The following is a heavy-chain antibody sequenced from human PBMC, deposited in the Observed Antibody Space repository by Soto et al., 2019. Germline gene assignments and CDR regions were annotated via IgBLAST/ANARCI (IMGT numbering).Heavy chain of an antibody. J-gene: IGHJ6*02. CDR1: GFTFSSYA. CDR3: ARDMETREGTPTPRYYYYGMDV. CDR2: ISYDGSNK. D-gene: IGHD1-26*01. Sequence: QVQLVESGGGVVQPGRSLRLSCAASGFTFSSYAMHWVRQAPGKGLEWVAVISYDGSNKYYADSVKGRFTISRDNSKNTLYLQMNSLRAEDTAVYYCARDMETREGTPTPRYYYYGMDVWGQGTTVTVSS. V-gene: IGHV3-30-3*01.